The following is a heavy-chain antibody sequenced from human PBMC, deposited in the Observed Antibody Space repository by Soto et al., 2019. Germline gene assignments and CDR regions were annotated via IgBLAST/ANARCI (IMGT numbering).Heavy chain of an antibody. V-gene: IGHV1-18*01. J-gene: IGHJ2*01. CDR3: VRDVSGGTYPWFFDL. CDR1: GYTFSIYG. CDR2: ISGYNGNT. Sequence: QVQLVQSGAEVMKPGASVKVSCKASGYTFSIYGISWVRQAPGQGLEWMAWISGYNGNTKYAQKLQGRVTVTTDTSTSRAYMELRSLRSDDTAVYSCVRDVSGGTYPWFFDLWGRGTLVTVSS. D-gene: IGHD1-26*01.